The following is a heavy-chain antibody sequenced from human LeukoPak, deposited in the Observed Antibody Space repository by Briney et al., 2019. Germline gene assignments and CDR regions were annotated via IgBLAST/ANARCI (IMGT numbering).Heavy chain of an antibody. Sequence: SETLSLTCTVSGGSISSYYWSWIRQPPGKGLEWIGYIYYSGSTNYNPSLKSRVTISVDTSKNQFSLKLSSVTAADAAVYYCARHGRIVAAGGYNWFDPWGQGTLVTVSS. CDR1: GGSISSYY. J-gene: IGHJ5*02. CDR3: ARHGRIVAAGGYNWFDP. CDR2: IYYSGST. D-gene: IGHD6-13*01. V-gene: IGHV4-59*08.